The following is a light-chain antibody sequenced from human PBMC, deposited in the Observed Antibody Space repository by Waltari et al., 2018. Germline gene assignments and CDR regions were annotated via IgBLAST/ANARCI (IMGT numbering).Light chain of an antibody. V-gene: IGLV3-19*01. CDR2: DQH. J-gene: IGLJ2*01. CDR1: SLRSYH. Sequence: TQDPAVSVAVGQTVRITCQGDSLRSYHASWYQQRPGQAPKLLIYDQHNRPSGVPGRVSGSSSDNTASLTITGAQAEDEAYYYCHSRDASGVGGAFGGGTKLTVL. CDR3: HSRDASGVGGA.